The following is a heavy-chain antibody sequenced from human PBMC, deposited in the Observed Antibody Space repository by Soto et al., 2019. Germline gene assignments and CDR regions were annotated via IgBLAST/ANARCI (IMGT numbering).Heavy chain of an antibody. CDR2: VKNGGTT. CDR3: AADTPGFGQGEFEY. D-gene: IGHD2-15*01. V-gene: IGHV3-15*01. Sequence: GGSLRLSCAASGFTFRTSWMNWVRQAPGKGLEWVGHVKNGGTTDYAGPVKGRFTISRDDSKNTVYLQMSSLKTEDTAVYYCAADTPGFGQGEFEYWGHGALVTVSS. CDR1: GFTFRTSW. J-gene: IGHJ4*01.